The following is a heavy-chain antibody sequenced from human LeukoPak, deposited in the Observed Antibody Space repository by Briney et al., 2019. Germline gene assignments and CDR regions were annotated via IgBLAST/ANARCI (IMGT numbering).Heavy chain of an antibody. Sequence: GGSLRLSCAASGFTFSSYSMNWVRQAPGKGLEWVSSISSSSSYIYYADSVKGRFTISRDNAKNSLYLQMNSLRAEDTAVYYCARDRLDDILTGYNREPDFDYWGQGTLVTVSS. J-gene: IGHJ4*02. CDR3: ARDRLDDILTGYNREPDFDY. D-gene: IGHD3-9*01. CDR1: GFTFSSYS. V-gene: IGHV3-21*01. CDR2: ISSSSSYI.